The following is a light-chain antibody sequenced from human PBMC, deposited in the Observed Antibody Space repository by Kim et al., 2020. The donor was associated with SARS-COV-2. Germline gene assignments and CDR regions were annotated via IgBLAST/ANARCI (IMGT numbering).Light chain of an antibody. V-gene: IGKV3D-7*01. CDR3: QQDHNLPWT. CDR1: QIVSSSY. CDR2: AAS. J-gene: IGKJ1*01. Sequence: SPGQRATLSCRASQIVSSSYLSWYQHKPGQAPRLLIYAASTRATAIPARFSGSGSGTDFTLTITSLQPEDFAVYYCQQDHNLPWTFGQGTKVDIK.